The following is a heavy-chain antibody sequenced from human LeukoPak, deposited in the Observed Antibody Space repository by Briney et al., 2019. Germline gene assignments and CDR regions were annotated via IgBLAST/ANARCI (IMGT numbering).Heavy chain of an antibody. CDR2: ISSSSSTI. CDR1: GFTFSSYS. J-gene: IGHJ4*02. Sequence: GGSLRLSCAASGFTFSSYSMNWVRQAPGKGLEWVSYISSSSSTIYYADSVKGQFTISRDNAKNSLYLQMNSLRDEDTAVYYCARGGDYVWGSYGYFDYWGQGTLVTVSS. CDR3: ARGGDYVWGSYGYFDY. V-gene: IGHV3-48*02. D-gene: IGHD3-16*01.